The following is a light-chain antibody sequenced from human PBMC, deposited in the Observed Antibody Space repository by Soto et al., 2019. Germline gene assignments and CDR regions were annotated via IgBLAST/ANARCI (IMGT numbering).Light chain of an antibody. J-gene: IGLJ1*01. Sequence: QSALTQPASVSGSPGQSITISCTATSSDVGGYNYVSWYQQHPGKGPKLMIYEVSNRPSGVSNRFSGSKSGNTATLTISGLQAEDEADYYCSSYTSTTTRVFGTGTRSPS. CDR3: SSYTSTTTRV. CDR1: SSDVGGYNY. CDR2: EVS. V-gene: IGLV2-14*03.